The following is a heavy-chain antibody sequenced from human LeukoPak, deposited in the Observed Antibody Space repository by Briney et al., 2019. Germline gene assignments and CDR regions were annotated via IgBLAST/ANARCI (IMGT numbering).Heavy chain of an antibody. V-gene: IGHV4-4*07. CDR2: IYTSGSS. CDR3: ASSKNYYGSGSYYHFDY. CDR1: GGSISSYY. D-gene: IGHD3-10*01. J-gene: IGHJ4*02. Sequence: SETLSLTCTVSGGSISSYYWSWVGQPAGKGMEWIGRIYTSGSSNYNTSLKRRVTISVDTSKKQFTLKRNSVPAADTAVYYCASSKNYYGSGSYYHFDYWGQGTLVTVSS.